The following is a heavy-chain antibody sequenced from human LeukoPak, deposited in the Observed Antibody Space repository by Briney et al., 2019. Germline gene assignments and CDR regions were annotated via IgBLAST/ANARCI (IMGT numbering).Heavy chain of an antibody. CDR3: ARGVVLRGSPHWFDP. V-gene: IGHV3-30-3*01. Sequence: PGRSLRLSCAASGFTFSSFAFHWVRQAPGKGLEWVAVISHDGSDTFYADSVKGRFTISRDNSKNTLYLQMSSLRAEDTAVYYCARGVVLRGSPHWFDPWGQGTLVTVSS. CDR1: GFTFSSFA. D-gene: IGHD3-10*01. J-gene: IGHJ5*02. CDR2: ISHDGSDT.